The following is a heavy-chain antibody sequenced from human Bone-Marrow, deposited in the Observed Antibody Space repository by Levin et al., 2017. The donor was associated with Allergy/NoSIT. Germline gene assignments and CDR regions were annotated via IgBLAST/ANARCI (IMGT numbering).Heavy chain of an antibody. CDR3: ARPPQWLGYMDV. J-gene: IGHJ6*03. CDR2: ISSSGDTI. D-gene: IGHD6-19*01. V-gene: IGHV3-48*01. CDR1: GFTFSYYS. Sequence: GSLRLSCEVSGFTFSYYSMNWVRQAPGKGLEWVSYISSSGDTIYYADSVRGRFTLSRDNAKNSLYLQMNSLRAEDTAVYYCARPPQWLGYMDVWGKGTTVTVSS.